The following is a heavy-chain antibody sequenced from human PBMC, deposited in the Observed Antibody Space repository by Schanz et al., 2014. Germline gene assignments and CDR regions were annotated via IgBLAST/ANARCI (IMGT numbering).Heavy chain of an antibody. V-gene: IGHV3-48*01. CDR3: ARDRRNADLDY. Sequence: EVQLVESGGGLVQPGGSLRLSCAASGFTFSSYSMNWVRQAPGKGLEWVSYIGNGGVTIYYADSVKGRFTISRDNAKNSLYLEMNSLRAEDTALYYCARDRRNADLDYWGQGTLVTVSS. D-gene: IGHD1-1*01. CDR1: GFTFSSYS. CDR2: IGNGGVTI. J-gene: IGHJ4*02.